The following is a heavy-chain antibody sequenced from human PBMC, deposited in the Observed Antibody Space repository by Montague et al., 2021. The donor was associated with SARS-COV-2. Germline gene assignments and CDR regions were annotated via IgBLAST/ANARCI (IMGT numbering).Heavy chain of an antibody. CDR1: GGSISSSSYY. CDR2: IYYSGST. V-gene: IGHV4-39*07. J-gene: IGHJ5*01. D-gene: IGHD2-15*01. CDR3: ARDQPGDWDFVVEVAAHFDF. Sequence: SETLSLTCTVSGGSISSSSYYWGWIRQPPGQGLEWNGSIYYSGSTYSNPSLKSRVTISVDTSKNQFSLKLRSATAADTAVYYCARDQPGDWDFVVEVAAHFDFWGCGTLVTVSS.